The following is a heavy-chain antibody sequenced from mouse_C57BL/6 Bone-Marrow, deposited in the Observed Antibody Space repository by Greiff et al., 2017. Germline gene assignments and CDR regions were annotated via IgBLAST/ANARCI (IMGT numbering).Heavy chain of an antibody. V-gene: IGHV5-17*01. CDR2: ISSGSSTI. CDR3: ARAYDYDGRGFAY. D-gene: IGHD2-4*01. Sequence: EVKVVESGGGLVKPGGSLKLSCAASGFTFSDYGMHWVRQAPEKGLEWVAYISSGSSTIYYADTVKGRFTISRDNAKNTLFLQMTSLRSEDAAMYYCARAYDYDGRGFAYWGQGTLVTVSA. CDR1: GFTFSDYG. J-gene: IGHJ3*01.